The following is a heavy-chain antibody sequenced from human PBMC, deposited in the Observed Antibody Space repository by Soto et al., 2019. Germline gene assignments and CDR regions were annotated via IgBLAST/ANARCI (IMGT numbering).Heavy chain of an antibody. D-gene: IGHD6-13*01. CDR2: ISISSRTI. V-gene: IGHV3-48*02. Sequence: PXGSLRLSCAASGFTFRSYSRNWVRQAPGKGLEWVSYISISSRTIYYADSVKGRFTISRDDAKNSLYLQMNSLRDEDTSVYYCARDNGIAGSFDPWGQGTLVTVSS. CDR1: GFTFRSYS. CDR3: ARDNGIAGSFDP. J-gene: IGHJ5*02.